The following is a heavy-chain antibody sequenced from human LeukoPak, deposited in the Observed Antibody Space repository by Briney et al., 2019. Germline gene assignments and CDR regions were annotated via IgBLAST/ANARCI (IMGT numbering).Heavy chain of an antibody. J-gene: IGHJ4*02. CDR1: GYTFNNYD. Sequence: ASVKVSCRASGYTFNNYDITWVRQATGQGLEWMGWMNSDITSTGYAQKFQGRITMTRNSSISTAYMELTSLRSEDTAVYYCARGGYYFDYWGQGTLVTVAS. CDR3: ARGGYYFDY. CDR2: MNSDITST. V-gene: IGHV1-8*01.